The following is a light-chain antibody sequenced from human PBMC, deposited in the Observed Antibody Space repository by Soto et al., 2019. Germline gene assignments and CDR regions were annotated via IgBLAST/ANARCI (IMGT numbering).Light chain of an antibody. CDR3: GTWDSSLSVVV. J-gene: IGLJ2*01. Sequence: QSVLTQPXSVSAAPGQKVTISCSGSSSNIGNNYVSWYQQLPGTAPKLLIYDNNKRPSGIPDRFSGSKSGXSXXXGITGLQTGDEADYXCGTWDSSLSVVVFXGGXXXTVL. V-gene: IGLV1-51*01. CDR1: SSNIGNNY. CDR2: DNN.